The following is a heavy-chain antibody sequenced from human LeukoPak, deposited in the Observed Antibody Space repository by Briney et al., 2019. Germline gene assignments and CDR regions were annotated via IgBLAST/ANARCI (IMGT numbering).Heavy chain of an antibody. CDR3: ARDPAVEMTTDSWNWFDP. D-gene: IGHD5-24*01. CDR2: IQYDGSIK. J-gene: IGHJ5*02. CDR1: TFSFSTYG. V-gene: IGHV3-30*02. Sequence: HPGGSLRLSCAASTFSFSTYGMHWVRQAPGKGLEWVAFIQYDGSIKLYGDSVKGRFTISRDNSKNTLYLQMNSLRPEDTAVYYCARDPAVEMTTDSWNWFDPWGQGTLVTVSS.